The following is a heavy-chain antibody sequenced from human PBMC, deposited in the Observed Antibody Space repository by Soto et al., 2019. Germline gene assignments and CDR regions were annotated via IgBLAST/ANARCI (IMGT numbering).Heavy chain of an antibody. CDR1: GYNFITYW. D-gene: IGHD2-2*01. V-gene: IGHV5-51*01. J-gene: IGHJ4*02. CDR2: IYPGDSDT. Sequence: GESLKISCKGSGYNFITYWIVWVRQMPGKGLEWMGIIYPGDSDTRYSPSFQGQVTISADKSISTAYLQWSSLEASDTGIYYCARRSTYCTSTSCYFDYWGQGIPVTVSS. CDR3: ARRSTYCTSTSCYFDY.